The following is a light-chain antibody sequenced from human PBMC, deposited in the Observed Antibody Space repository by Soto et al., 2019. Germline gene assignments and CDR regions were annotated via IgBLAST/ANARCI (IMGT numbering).Light chain of an antibody. CDR3: SSYTSSSTLV. CDR1: SSDVGGYNY. V-gene: IGLV2-14*01. J-gene: IGLJ2*01. Sequence: QSALTQPASVSGSPGQSITISCTGTSSDVGGYNYVSWYQQHPGKAPKLMIYNVNNRPSGVSNRCSGSKSGNTASLTISGLQAEDEADYYCSSYTSSSTLVFGGGTKRTVL. CDR2: NVN.